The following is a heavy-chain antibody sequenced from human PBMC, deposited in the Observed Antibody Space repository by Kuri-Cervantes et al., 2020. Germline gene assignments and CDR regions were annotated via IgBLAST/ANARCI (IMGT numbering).Heavy chain of an antibody. CDR3: ARGGYSYGYPVGY. Sequence: GGSLRLSCAASGFTFDDYAMHWVRQAPGKGLEWVGRIKSKTDGGTTDYAAPVKGRFTISRDDSKNTLYLQMNSLKTEDTAVYYCARGGYSYGYPVGYWGQGTLVTVSS. V-gene: IGHV3-15*01. D-gene: IGHD5-18*01. CDR1: GFTFDDYA. J-gene: IGHJ4*02. CDR2: IKSKTDGGTT.